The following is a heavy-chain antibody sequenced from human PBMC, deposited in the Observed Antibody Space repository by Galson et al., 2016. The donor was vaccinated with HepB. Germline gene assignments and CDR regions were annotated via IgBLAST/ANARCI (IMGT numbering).Heavy chain of an antibody. D-gene: IGHD2/OR15-2a*01. Sequence: SLRLSCAASGFTFDDYAMHWVRQAPGKGLEWVSGINWDSTGIDYADSVKGRFTISKDNANHSLYLQMNSLRTEDTALYYCAKDITTEASGLNYWGQGTLVTVSS. J-gene: IGHJ4*02. CDR1: GFTFDDYA. V-gene: IGHV3-9*01. CDR3: AKDITTEASGLNY. CDR2: INWDSTGI.